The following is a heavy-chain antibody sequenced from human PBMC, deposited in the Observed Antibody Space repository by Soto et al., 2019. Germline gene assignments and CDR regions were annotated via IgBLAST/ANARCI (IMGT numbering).Heavy chain of an antibody. V-gene: IGHV3-9*01. D-gene: IGHD2-2*01. J-gene: IGHJ6*02. CDR1: GFTFADYS. CDR3: AKDIGPASETKTLYSSSGMAF. Sequence: SLTLSCAAAGFTFADYSMHWVRPAQGKGLEWDSGISWNSGSIGYADSAKGRFTISRDNAKNSLYPQMNSLRAEDTALYYSAKDIGPASETKTLYSSSGMAFWGQGTTVTVSS. CDR2: ISWNSGSI.